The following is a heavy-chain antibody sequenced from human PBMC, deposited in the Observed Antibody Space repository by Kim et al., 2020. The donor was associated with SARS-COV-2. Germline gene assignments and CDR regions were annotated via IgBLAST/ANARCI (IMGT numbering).Heavy chain of an antibody. CDR2: IFYSGST. J-gene: IGHJ3*01. V-gene: IGHV4-31*03. CDR1: GDSITSVGFY. Sequence: SETLSLTCTVSGDSITSVGFYWSWLRQYPGKGPEWIGYIFYSGSTSYTPSLKSRIAISRETSKNQFSLRLISVTAADTAIYYCARNARRYFGSVDYFNVWGQGTLVTVSS. D-gene: IGHD3-16*01. CDR3: ARNARRYFGSVDYFNV.